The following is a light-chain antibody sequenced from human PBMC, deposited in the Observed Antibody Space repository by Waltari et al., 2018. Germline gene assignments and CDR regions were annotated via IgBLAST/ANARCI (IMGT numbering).Light chain of an antibody. CDR1: SSDVGGYNS. J-gene: IGLJ3*02. CDR3: SSYTSSSTWV. V-gene: IGLV2-14*01. CDR2: DVS. Sequence: QSALTQPASVSGSPGQSITISCTGTSSDVGGYNSVSWYQQHPGKAPKLMIYDVSRRPSGVSNRFSGSKSGNKASLTISGLQAEDEADYYCSSYTSSSTWVFGGGTKLTVL.